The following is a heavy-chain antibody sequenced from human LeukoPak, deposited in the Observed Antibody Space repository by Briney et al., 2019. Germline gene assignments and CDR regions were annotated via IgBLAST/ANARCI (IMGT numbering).Heavy chain of an antibody. J-gene: IGHJ4*02. CDR1: GFTFTTYG. CDR3: ARDRLSSSQNNYIDY. CDR2: IWHDGSSE. Sequence: GSLRLSCAASGFTFTTYGMHWVRQAPGKGLEWVALIWHDGSSEYYAESVKGRFSISRDTSKNTAYLQMNSLRAEDTAMYHCARDRLSSSQNNYIDYWGQGTLVTVFS. D-gene: IGHD6-13*01. V-gene: IGHV3-33*01.